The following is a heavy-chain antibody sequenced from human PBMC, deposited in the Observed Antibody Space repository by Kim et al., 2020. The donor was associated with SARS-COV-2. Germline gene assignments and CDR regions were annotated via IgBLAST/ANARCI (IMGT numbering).Heavy chain of an antibody. D-gene: IGHD6-13*01. J-gene: IGHJ2*01. CDR3: AREDSSSWYHDWYFDL. Sequence: KFQGRVTITRDTAASTAYMELSSLRSEDTAVYYCAREDSSSWYHDWYFDLWGRGTLVTVSS. V-gene: IGHV1-3*01.